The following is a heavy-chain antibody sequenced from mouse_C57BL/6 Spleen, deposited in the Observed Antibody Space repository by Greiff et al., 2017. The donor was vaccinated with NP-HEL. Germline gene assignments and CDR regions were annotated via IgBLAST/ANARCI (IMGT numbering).Heavy chain of an antibody. V-gene: IGHV1-84*01. J-gene: IGHJ1*03. Sequence: QVQLQQSGPELVKPGASVKISCKASGYTFTDYYINWVKQRPGQGLEWIGWIYPGSGNTKYNVKFKGKATLTVDTSSSPSYMQLSSLTAADSAVYFRAREGITTVVDYWYFDVWGTGTTVTVSS. CDR2: IYPGSGNT. CDR3: AREGITTVVDYWYFDV. D-gene: IGHD1-1*01. CDR1: GYTFTDYY.